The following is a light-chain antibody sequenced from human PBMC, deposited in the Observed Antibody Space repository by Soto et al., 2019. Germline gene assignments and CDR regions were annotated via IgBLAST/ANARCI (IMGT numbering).Light chain of an antibody. Sequence: QSALTQPASVSGSPGQSITISCTGSSSDFGGYNYVSWYQQHPGKAPKLIIYDVSDRPSGVSARFSGSKSDNTASLTISGLQVEDEADYHCSSYARTSTHVIFGGGTQLTVL. J-gene: IGLJ2*01. CDR3: SSYARTSTHVI. CDR1: SSDFGGYNY. CDR2: DVS. V-gene: IGLV2-14*01.